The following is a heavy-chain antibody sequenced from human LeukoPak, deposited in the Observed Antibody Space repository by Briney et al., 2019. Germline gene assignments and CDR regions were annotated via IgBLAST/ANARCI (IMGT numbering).Heavy chain of an antibody. CDR2: IYSGGST. V-gene: IGHV3-66*02. D-gene: IGHD5-18*01. J-gene: IGHJ4*02. Sequence: GGSLRLSCAASGFTVSSNYMSWVRQAPGKGLEWVSVIYSGGSTYCADSVKGRFTISRDNSKNTLYLQMNSLRAEDTAVYYCMLDTVSYGTPGGDYWGQGTLVTVSS. CDR1: GFTVSSNY. CDR3: MLDTVSYGTPGGDY.